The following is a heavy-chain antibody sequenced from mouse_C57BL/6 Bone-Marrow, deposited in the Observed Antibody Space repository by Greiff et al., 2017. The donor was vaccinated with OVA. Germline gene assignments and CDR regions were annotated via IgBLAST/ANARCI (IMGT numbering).Heavy chain of an antibody. CDR2: IYPGDGDT. CDR3: ARSASITTVVENAMDY. J-gene: IGHJ4*01. Sequence: QVQLKQSGPELVKPGASVKISCKASGYAFSSSWMNWVKQRPGKGLEWIGRIYPGDGDTNYNGKFKGKATLTADKSSSTAYMQLSSLTSEDSAVYFCARSASITTVVENAMDYWGQGTSVTVSS. V-gene: IGHV1-82*01. D-gene: IGHD1-1*01. CDR1: GYAFSSSW.